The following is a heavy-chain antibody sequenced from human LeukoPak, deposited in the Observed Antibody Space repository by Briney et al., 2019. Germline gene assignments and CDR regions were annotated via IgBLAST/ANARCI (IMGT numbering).Heavy chain of an antibody. V-gene: IGHV1-18*01. CDR3: ASASLLWFGEATSFDY. D-gene: IGHD3-10*01. J-gene: IGHJ4*02. CDR1: GYTFTDSG. Sequence: ASVKVSCKASGYTFTDSGINWVRQAPGQGLEWMGWISAYNGNTHYAQNLQGRVTMTTDKSTSTAYMELRSLRSDDTAVYYCASASLLWFGEATSFDYWGQGTLVTVSS. CDR2: ISAYNGNT.